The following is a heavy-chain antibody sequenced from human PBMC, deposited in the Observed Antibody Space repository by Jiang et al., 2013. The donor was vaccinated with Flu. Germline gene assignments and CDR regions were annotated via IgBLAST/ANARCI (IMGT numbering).Heavy chain of an antibody. J-gene: IGHJ6*02. CDR1: GFTFSSYA. CDR3: AKFFSGNFYNDVYYYYAMDV. V-gene: IGHV3-23*01. D-gene: IGHD3-10*01. CDR2: ITGSGGNT. Sequence: LLESGGGLVQPGGSLRLSCAASGFTFSSYAMSWVRQAPGKGLEWVSAITGSGGNTYYADSVEGRFTISRDNSKNTLYLQMNSLRAEDTAVYYCAKFFSGNFYNDVYYYYAMDVWGQGP.